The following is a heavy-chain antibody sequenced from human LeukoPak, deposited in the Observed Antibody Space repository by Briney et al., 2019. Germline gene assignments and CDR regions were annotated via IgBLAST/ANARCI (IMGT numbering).Heavy chain of an antibody. CDR1: GGTFSSYD. Sequence: ASVKVSCKASGGTFSSYDINWVRQATGQGLEWMGWMNPNSGNTGYAQKFQGRVTITRNTSISTAYMELSSLRSEDTAVYYCARGVAGYSSSWSSYYYYYMDVWGKGTTVTVSS. D-gene: IGHD6-13*01. J-gene: IGHJ6*03. CDR3: ARGVAGYSSSWSSYYYYYMDV. V-gene: IGHV1-8*03. CDR2: MNPNSGNT.